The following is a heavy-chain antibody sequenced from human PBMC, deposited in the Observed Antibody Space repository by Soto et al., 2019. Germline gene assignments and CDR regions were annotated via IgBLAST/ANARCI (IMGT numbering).Heavy chain of an antibody. CDR1: GYIFTSYF. D-gene: IGHD3-10*01. CDR2: IYPGDSDT. Sequence: GESLKMSCKFSGYIFTSYFIGFVRQMPGKGLEWMCIIYPGDSDTRYSPSFQGQVTISADKSISTAYLQWSSLKASDTAMYYCERMVRENNYGMEVCGKGHTVTVSS. CDR3: ERMVRENNYGMEV. V-gene: IGHV5-51*01. J-gene: IGHJ6*04.